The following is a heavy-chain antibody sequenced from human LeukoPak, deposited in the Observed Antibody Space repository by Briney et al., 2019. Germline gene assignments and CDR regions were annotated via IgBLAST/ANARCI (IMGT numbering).Heavy chain of an antibody. D-gene: IGHD2-2*01. Sequence: SVKLSCRASGRTLSSCAIICVRHAPGQGHEWMGRIIPILGIANYAQRFQGRVTITADKSTSTAYMELSSLRFEQTRPCYSARAGYGRSTSCIRFYYWGQGALVTVSS. V-gene: IGHV1-69*04. CDR2: IIPILGIA. CDR1: GRTLSSCA. J-gene: IGHJ4*02. CDR3: ARAGYGRSTSCIRFYY.